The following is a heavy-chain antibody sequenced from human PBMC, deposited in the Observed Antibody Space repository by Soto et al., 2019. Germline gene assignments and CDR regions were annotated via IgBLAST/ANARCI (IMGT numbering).Heavy chain of an antibody. CDR2: MFHGGTT. Sequence: SETMSLTCTVAGSITGYYWSWVSQTHGKRLEWIGYMFHGGTTKYNPSLQSRVTLSLDTAENQFSLSLTSVTAADTALYYCARERKGFGYIEFWGQGALVTVSS. CDR3: ARERKGFGYIEF. J-gene: IGHJ4*02. V-gene: IGHV4-59*01. D-gene: IGHD2-15*01. CDR1: GSITGYY.